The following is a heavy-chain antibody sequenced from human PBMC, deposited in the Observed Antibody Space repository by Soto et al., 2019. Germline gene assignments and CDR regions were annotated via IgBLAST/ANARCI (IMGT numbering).Heavy chain of an antibody. J-gene: IGHJ3*01. CDR3: ARATTVTTVPST. Sequence: TGGSLRLSCAASGFTVSSNYMSWVRQAPGKGLEWVSVIYSGGSTYYADSVKGRFTISRDNSKNTLYLQMNSLRAEDTAVYYCARATTVTTVPSTWGQGTMVTVSS. CDR1: GFTVSSNY. D-gene: IGHD4-17*01. V-gene: IGHV3-66*01. CDR2: IYSGGST.